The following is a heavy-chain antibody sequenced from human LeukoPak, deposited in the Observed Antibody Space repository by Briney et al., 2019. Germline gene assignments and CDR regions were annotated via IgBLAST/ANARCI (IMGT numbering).Heavy chain of an antibody. CDR3: ATQWELHPAF. D-gene: IGHD1-26*01. J-gene: IGHJ4*02. V-gene: IGHV3-48*01. CDR2: ITRSGSAK. CDR1: GFTFSSYS. Sequence: TGGSLRLSCAASGFTFSSYSMTWVCQAPGKGLEWVSYITRSGSAKYYADAVKGRFTISRDNAKNSLYLQMNSLRAEDTAVYYCATQWELHPAFWGQGTLVTVSS.